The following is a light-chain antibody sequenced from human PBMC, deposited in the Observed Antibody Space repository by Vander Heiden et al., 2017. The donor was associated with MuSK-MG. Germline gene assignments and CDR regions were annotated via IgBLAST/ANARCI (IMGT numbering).Light chain of an antibody. Sequence: DIQMTQSPSSLSASVGDRVTITCQASQDISNYLNWYQQKPGKAPKLLIYDASNLETGVPSRFSGSGSGTDFTFTISSLQPEDIATYYCQQDYNLLPTFGGGTKVEIK. CDR1: QDISNY. V-gene: IGKV1-33*01. J-gene: IGKJ4*01. CDR3: QQDYNLLPT. CDR2: DAS.